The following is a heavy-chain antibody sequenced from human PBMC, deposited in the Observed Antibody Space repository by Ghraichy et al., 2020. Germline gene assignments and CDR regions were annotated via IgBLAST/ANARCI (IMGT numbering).Heavy chain of an antibody. CDR2: IYPGDSDT. V-gene: IGHV5-51*01. D-gene: IGHD6-13*01. J-gene: IGHJ4*02. Sequence: GESLNISCKGSGYTFTNYWIGWVRQMPGKGLEWMGIIYPGDSDTRYSPSFQGQVTISADKSISTAYLQWTSLKTSDTAMYYCARPLGGSSWYWDYYFDYWGQGTLVTVSS. CDR1: GYTFTNYW. CDR3: ARPLGGSSWYWDYYFDY.